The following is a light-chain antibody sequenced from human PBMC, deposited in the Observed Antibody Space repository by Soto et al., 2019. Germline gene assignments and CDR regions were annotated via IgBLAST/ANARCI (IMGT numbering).Light chain of an antibody. CDR1: QSVSSH. CDR2: DAS. CDR3: QQYGSSSWA. J-gene: IGKJ1*01. V-gene: IGKV3-15*01. Sequence: EIVMTQSPATLSVSPVERATLSCMASQSVSSHLARYQHKPGQAPRLLFYDASTRATGIPARFSGSGSGTEFTLTISRLEPEDFAVYYCQQYGSSSWAFGQGTKVDIK.